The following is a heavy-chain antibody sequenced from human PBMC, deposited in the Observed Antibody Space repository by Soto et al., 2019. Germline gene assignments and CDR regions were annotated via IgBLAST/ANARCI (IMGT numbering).Heavy chain of an antibody. J-gene: IGHJ4*02. CDR3: ARTASLAGLYFHVFDS. V-gene: IGHV1-69*06. CDR2: IIPFFGTS. D-gene: IGHD3-9*01. Sequence: QVQLVQSGAEVKKPGSSVKVSCKTSGGTFSRNAINWVRQAPGQGLEWIGGIIPFFGTSNYAQKFQGRVTVTADKSTSTAFLELSSLTSADTAVYYCARTASLAGLYFHVFDSWGQGTLVTV. CDR1: GGTFSRNA.